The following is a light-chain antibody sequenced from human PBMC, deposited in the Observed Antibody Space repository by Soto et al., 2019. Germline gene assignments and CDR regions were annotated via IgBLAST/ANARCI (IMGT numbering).Light chain of an antibody. Sequence: DIQMTQSPSSVSASVGDRVTITCRASQDINKWLAWYQQKPGLAPNLVIYTASRLHGGGPSRLRCSASWRGLTLTISSLQPEDVATYHCPQGKSFQLTVGGGTKVDIK. J-gene: IGKJ4*01. CDR2: TAS. CDR3: PQGKSFQLT. CDR1: QDINKW. V-gene: IGKV1-12*01.